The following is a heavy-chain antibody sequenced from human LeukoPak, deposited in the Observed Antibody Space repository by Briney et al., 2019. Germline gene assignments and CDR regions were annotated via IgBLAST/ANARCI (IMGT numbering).Heavy chain of an antibody. V-gene: IGHV4-59*01. D-gene: IGHD3-9*01. J-gene: IGHJ4*02. CDR1: GGSISSYY. Sequence: SETLSLTCTVSGGSISSYYWSWIRQPPGKGLEWIGYIYYSGSTNYNPSLKSRVTISVDTSKNQFSLKLSSVTAADTAVYYCAREGDYYDILTGSVRRYFDYWGQGTLVTVSS. CDR3: AREGDYYDILTGSVRRYFDY. CDR2: IYYSGST.